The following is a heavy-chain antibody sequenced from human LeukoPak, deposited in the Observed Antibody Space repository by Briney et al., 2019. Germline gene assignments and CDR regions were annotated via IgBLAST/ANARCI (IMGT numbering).Heavy chain of an antibody. CDR2: IYTSGST. Sequence: SQTLSLTCTVPGGSISSGSYYWSWIRQPAGKGLEWIGRIYTSGSTNYNPSLKSRVTISVDTSKNQFSLKLSSVTAADTAVYYCARALNYYDSSGESDDAFDIWGQGTMVTVSS. V-gene: IGHV4-61*02. CDR1: GGSISSGSYY. CDR3: ARALNYYDSSGESDDAFDI. J-gene: IGHJ3*02. D-gene: IGHD3-22*01.